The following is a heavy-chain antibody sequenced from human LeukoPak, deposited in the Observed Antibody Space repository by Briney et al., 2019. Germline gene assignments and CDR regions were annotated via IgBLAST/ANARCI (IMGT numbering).Heavy chain of an antibody. D-gene: IGHD5-12*01. CDR3: AKDQSHYDAPGVDDAFDM. CDR1: GFTFSSYG. Sequence: GRSLRLSCAASGFTFSSYGMHWVRQAPGKGLEWVAVISYDGSNKYYADSVKGRFTISRDNSKNALYLQMNSLRAEDTAVYYCAKDQSHYDAPGVDDAFDMWDQGTMVTVSS. V-gene: IGHV3-30*18. CDR2: ISYDGSNK. J-gene: IGHJ3*02.